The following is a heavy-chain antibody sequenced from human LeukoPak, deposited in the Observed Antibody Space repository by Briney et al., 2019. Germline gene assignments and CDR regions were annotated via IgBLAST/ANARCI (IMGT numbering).Heavy chain of an antibody. Sequence: ASVKVSCKASGGTFSSYAISWVRQAPGQGPEWMGGIIPIFGTANYAQKFQGRVTITADKSTSTAYMELSSLRSEDTAVYYCARGGAAYYYYMDVWGKGTTVTVSS. J-gene: IGHJ6*03. D-gene: IGHD6-25*01. CDR2: IIPIFGTA. V-gene: IGHV1-69*06. CDR1: GGTFSSYA. CDR3: ARGGAAYYYYMDV.